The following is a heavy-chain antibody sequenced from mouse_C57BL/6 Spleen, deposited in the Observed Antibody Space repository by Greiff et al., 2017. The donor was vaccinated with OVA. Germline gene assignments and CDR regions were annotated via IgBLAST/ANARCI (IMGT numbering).Heavy chain of an antibody. V-gene: IGHV3-6*01. D-gene: IGHD1-1*01. CDR2: ISYDGSN. CDR1: GYSITSGYY. J-gene: IGHJ1*03. CDR3: AREGYGSSYWYFDG. Sequence: EVKVEESGPGLVKPSQSLSLTCSVTGYSITSGYYWNWIRPFPGNKLEWMGYISYDGSNNYNPSLKNRIPITRDTSKNQFFLKLSSVTTEDTATYYCAREGYGSSYWYFDGWGTGTTVTVSS.